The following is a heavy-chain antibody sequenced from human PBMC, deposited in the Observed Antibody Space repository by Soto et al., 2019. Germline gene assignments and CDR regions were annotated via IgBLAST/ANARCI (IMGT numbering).Heavy chain of an antibody. D-gene: IGHD3-10*01. J-gene: IGHJ4*02. V-gene: IGHV1-3*01. CDR2: INAGNGNT. Sequence: QVQLVQSGAEVKKPGASVKVSCKASGYTFTSYAMHWVRQAPGQRLEWMGWINAGNGNTKYSQKFQGRVTITRDTSASTAYMELSSLRSEDTAVYYCARGGIGYYGSGSYFNYGGQGTLVTVSS. CDR3: ARGGIGYYGSGSYFNY. CDR1: GYTFTSYA.